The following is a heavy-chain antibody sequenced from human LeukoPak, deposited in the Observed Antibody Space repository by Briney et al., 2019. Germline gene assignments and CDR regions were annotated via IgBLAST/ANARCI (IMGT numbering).Heavy chain of an antibody. D-gene: IGHD2-2*01. V-gene: IGHV3-23*01. Sequence: SGGSLRLSCAASGFTFSSYAMSWVRQAPGKGLEWVSAISGSGGSTYYADSVKGRFTISRDNSKNTLYLQMNSLRAEDTAVYYCANQEYSRCSSTSCLGYYFDYWGQGTLVTVSS. J-gene: IGHJ4*02. CDR3: ANQEYSRCSSTSCLGYYFDY. CDR2: ISGSGGST. CDR1: GFTFSSYA.